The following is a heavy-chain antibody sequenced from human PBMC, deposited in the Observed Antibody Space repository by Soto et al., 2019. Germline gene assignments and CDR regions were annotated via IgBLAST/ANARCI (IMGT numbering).Heavy chain of an antibody. CDR2: IFPSGTT. CDR3: ARSREFDY. CDR1: GGSLSGATYS. J-gene: IGHJ4*02. Sequence: SETLSLTCGVSGGSLSGATYSWNWIRQPPGKGLEWIGYIFPSGTTYYNPSLKSRVTISIDVSENQFSLSLRSLTAADTAVYYCARSREFDYWSQGTLVTVSS. V-gene: IGHV4-30-2*01.